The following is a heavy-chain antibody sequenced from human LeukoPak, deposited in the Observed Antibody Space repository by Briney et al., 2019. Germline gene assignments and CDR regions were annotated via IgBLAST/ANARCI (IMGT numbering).Heavy chain of an antibody. D-gene: IGHD6-19*01. V-gene: IGHV1-2*02. CDR3: ARAFYRNGWYYFDY. Sequence: GASVKVSCKASGYTFTGYYMHWVRQAPGQGLEWMGWINPNSGVTNYAQKFQGRVTVTRDTSISTAYMDLSRLRSDDTAVYYCARAFYRNGWYYFDYWGQGTLVTVSS. CDR1: GYTFTGYY. CDR2: INPNSGVT. J-gene: IGHJ4*02.